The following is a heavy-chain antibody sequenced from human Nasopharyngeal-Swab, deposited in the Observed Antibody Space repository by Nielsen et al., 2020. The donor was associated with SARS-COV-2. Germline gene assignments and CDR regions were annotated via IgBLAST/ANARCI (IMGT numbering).Heavy chain of an antibody. CDR3: AKDTKPYSSTLFAN. V-gene: IGHV3-9*01. CDR2: ISWYRGSI. CDR1: GFIFDDYA. D-gene: IGHD6-13*01. Sequence: SLKIHCAASGFIFDDYAMHLVRQAPGKGLEWVSGISWYRGSIGHADSVKGRFPISRDNAKNSLYLQINSLGAEDTALYYFAKDTKPYSSTLFANLGQGTLVTVSP. J-gene: IGHJ4*02.